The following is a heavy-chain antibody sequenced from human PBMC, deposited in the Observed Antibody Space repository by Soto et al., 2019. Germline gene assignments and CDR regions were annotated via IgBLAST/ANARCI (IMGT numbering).Heavy chain of an antibody. CDR1: GYTFTSYG. Sequence: XSVKVSCKASGYTFTSYGISWVRQAPGQGLEWMGWISAYNGYTNYAQKLQGRVTMTTDTSTSTAYMELRSLRSDDTAVYYCARDGAGYYGSGSYSQKYFDYWGQGTLVTVSS. J-gene: IGHJ4*02. V-gene: IGHV1-18*01. CDR2: ISAYNGYT. D-gene: IGHD3-10*01. CDR3: ARDGAGYYGSGSYSQKYFDY.